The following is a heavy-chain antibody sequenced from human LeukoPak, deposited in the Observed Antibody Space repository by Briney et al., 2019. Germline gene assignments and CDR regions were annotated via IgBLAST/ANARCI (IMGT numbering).Heavy chain of an antibody. CDR3: ARQLGRDGYNFLDY. Sequence: SETLSLTCTVSGGSISSYYWGWIRQPPGKGLEWIGYIYYSGSTNYNPSLKSRVTISVDTSKNQFSLKLSSVTAADTAVYYCARQLGRDGYNFLDYWGQGTLVTVSS. CDR2: IYYSGST. D-gene: IGHD5-24*01. CDR1: GGSISSYY. V-gene: IGHV4-59*08. J-gene: IGHJ4*02.